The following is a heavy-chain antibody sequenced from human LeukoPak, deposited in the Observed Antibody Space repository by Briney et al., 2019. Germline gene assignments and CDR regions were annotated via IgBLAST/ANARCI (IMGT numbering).Heavy chain of an antibody. D-gene: IGHD4-11*01. CDR3: ANEYSKGGV. J-gene: IGHJ3*01. CDR1: GFTFSNYV. V-gene: IGHV3-23*01. CDR2: ISGSGTST. Sequence: PGGSLRLSCVASGFTFSNYVMNWVRQAPGKGLECVSSISGSGTSTYYADSVKGRFTSSRDNSKNTLYLQMNSLRAEDTAVYYCANEYSKGGVWGQGTTVTVSS.